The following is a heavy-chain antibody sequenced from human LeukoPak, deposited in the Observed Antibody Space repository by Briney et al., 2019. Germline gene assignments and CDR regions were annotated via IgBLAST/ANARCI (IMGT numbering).Heavy chain of an antibody. CDR2: IIPILGIA. D-gene: IGHD3-22*01. CDR1: VGTFSSYA. J-gene: IGHJ4*02. CDR3: ARDVAYYYDGSGYSDY. V-gene: IGHV1-69*04. Sequence: SVKVSCKASVGTFSSYAISWVRQAPGQGLEWMGRIIPILGIANYAQKFQGRVTITADKSTSTAYIELSSLRSEHTAVYYFARDVAYYYDGSGYSDYWGEGTLVTVSS.